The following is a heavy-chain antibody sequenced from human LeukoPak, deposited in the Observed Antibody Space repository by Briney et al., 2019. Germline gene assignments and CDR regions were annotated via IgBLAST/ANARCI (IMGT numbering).Heavy chain of an antibody. CDR2: IYYSGST. V-gene: IGHV4-59*12. D-gene: IGHD4-11*01. J-gene: IGHJ4*02. Sequence: PSETLSLTCSVSGGSISSYYWSWIRQPPGKGLEWMGYIYYSGSTNYNPSLKSRVIISVDTSKNQFSLKLSSVTAADTAVYYCARAYSTYYFDYWGQGTLVTVSS. CDR1: GGSISSYY. CDR3: ARAYSTYYFDY.